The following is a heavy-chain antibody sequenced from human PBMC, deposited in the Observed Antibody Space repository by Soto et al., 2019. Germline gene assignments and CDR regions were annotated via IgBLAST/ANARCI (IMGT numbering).Heavy chain of an antibody. Sequence: QVLLQESGPGLVEPSGTLSLTCGVSGDSISVNTWWCWVRQTPGKGLEWIGEILHSVGVDYNPSLKERATISINNSNNQVSLRLNSMTAADTALYYCAGLVGRGKFSRLQYWGQGTLVTVSS. V-gene: IGHV4-4*02. CDR3: AGLVGRGKFSRLQY. CDR1: GDSISVNTW. CDR2: ILHSVGV. J-gene: IGHJ1*01. D-gene: IGHD6-6*01.